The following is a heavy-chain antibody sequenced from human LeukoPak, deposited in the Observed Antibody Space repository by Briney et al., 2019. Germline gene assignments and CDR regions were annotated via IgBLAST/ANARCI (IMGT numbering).Heavy chain of an antibody. CDR2: MNPNSGNT. V-gene: IGHV1-8*03. CDR1: GYTFTSYD. CDR3: ARTAVGHYYYYMDV. D-gene: IGHD4-17*01. J-gene: IGHJ6*03. Sequence: GASVKVSCKASGYTFTSYDINWVRQATGQGLEWMGWMNPNSGNTGSAQKFQGRVTITRNTSISTAYMELSSLRSEDTAVYYCARTAVGHYYYYMDVWGKGTTVTVSS.